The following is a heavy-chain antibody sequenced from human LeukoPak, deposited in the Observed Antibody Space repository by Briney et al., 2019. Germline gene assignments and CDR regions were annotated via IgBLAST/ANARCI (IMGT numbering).Heavy chain of an antibody. Sequence: GGSLRLSCAASGFTFGRFGMHWVRQAPGKGLEWVAFIRYDGNNKYYVDSVKGRFTISRDNSKNTVYLQMNSLRVEDTALYYCAKSQYELRWVDYFDYWGQGTLVTVSS. D-gene: IGHD4-23*01. J-gene: IGHJ4*02. CDR2: IRYDGNNK. V-gene: IGHV3-30*02. CDR3: AKSQYELRWVDYFDY. CDR1: GFTFGRFG.